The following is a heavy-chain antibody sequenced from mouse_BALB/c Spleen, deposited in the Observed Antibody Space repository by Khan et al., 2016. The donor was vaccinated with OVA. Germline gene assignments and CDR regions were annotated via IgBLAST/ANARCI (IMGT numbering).Heavy chain of an antibody. CDR2: ILPGSGNT. D-gene: IGHD1-1*01. Sequence: QVQLQQSGAELMKPGASVKISCKATDYKFSNYWIEWVKQRPGHGLEWIGEILPGSGNTNYNEKFKGKATFTADTSSNTAYMQLSSLTSEDSAVHYCAPYYYGSSAWFAYWGQGTLVTVSA. CDR3: APYYYGSSAWFAY. CDR1: DYKFSNYW. J-gene: IGHJ3*01. V-gene: IGHV1-9*01.